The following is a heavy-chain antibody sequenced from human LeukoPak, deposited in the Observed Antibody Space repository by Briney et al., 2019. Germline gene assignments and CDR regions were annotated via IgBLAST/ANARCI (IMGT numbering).Heavy chain of an antibody. CDR1: GDSISNSGWS. V-gene: IGHV4-39*01. CDR3: ARLTLTGVGGRGWFDA. CDR2: MPYDENVADNEIP. D-gene: IGHD3-3*01. J-gene: IGHJ5*02. Sequence: PSETLSLTCIVSGDSISNSGWSWGWIRQPPGTGLEWIGTMPYDENVADNEIPSYNPSLKSRVSISADTSKNQLSLKVNSVTAADTASYYCARLTLTGVGGRGWFDAWGQGTLVIVSS.